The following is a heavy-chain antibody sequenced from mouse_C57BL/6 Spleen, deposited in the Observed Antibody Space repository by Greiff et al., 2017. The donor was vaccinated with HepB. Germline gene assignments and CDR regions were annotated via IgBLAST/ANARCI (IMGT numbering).Heavy chain of an antibody. CDR1: GYAFSSYW. CDR2: IYPGDGDT. Sequence: QVQLKESGAELVKPGASVKISCKASGYAFSSYWMNWVKQRPGKGLEWIGQIYPGDGDTYYNGKFKGKATLTADKSCSTAYMQLSSLTSEDSAVYFWARSYYYVSSDSFAYGGQGTLVTVSA. V-gene: IGHV1-80*01. D-gene: IGHD1-1*01. CDR3: ARSYYYVSSDSFAY. J-gene: IGHJ3*01.